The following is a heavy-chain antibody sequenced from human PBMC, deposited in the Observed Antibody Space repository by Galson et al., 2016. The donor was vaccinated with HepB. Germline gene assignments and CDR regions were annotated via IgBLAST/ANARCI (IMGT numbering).Heavy chain of an antibody. CDR3: ARERPGGFDY. V-gene: IGHV1-18*01. Sequence: AVKVSCKASGYTFTSYDSSWVRLAPGPGLEWMGWGSAYNGNTNYEQKLQGRVTMTTDTSTSTDYMELRGLRTDDTAVYYWARERPGGFDYWGQGTLGTVSS. J-gene: IGHJ4*02. CDR2: GSAYNGNT. CDR1: GYTFTSYD. D-gene: IGHD1-1*01.